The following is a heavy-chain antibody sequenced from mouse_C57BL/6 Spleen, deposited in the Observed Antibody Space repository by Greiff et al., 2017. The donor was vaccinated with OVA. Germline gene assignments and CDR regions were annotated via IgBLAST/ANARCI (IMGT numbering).Heavy chain of an antibody. J-gene: IGHJ1*03. CDR2: IDPSDSYT. CDR1: GYTFTSYW. CDR3: ARRGKNWYFDV. V-gene: IGHV1-50*01. Sequence: VQLQQPGAELVKPGASVKLSCKASGYTFTSYWMQWVKQRPGQGLEWIGEIDPSDSYTNYNQKFKGKATLTVDTSSSTAYMQLSSLTSEDSAVYYCARRGKNWYFDVWGTGTTVTVSS.